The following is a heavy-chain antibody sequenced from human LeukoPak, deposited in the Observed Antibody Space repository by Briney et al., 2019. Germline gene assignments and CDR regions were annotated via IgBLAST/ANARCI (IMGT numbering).Heavy chain of an antibody. D-gene: IGHD2-15*01. J-gene: IGHJ6*02. V-gene: IGHV3-30*18. CDR2: ISYDGSNK. CDR1: GFTFSSYG. Sequence: GGSLRLSCAGSGFTFSSYGMHWVRQAPGKGLEWVAVISYDGSNKYYADSVKGRFTISRDNSKNTLYLQMNSLRAEDTAVYYCAKDPSRLHYYYGMDVWGQGTTVTVSS. CDR3: AKDPSRLHYYYGMDV.